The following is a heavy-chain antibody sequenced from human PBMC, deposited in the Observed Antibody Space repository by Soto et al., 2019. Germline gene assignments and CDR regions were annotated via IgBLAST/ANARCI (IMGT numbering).Heavy chain of an antibody. CDR1: GGSISSGNSYS. Sequence: QLQLQESGSGLVKPSQTLSLTCAVSGGSISSGNSYSWSWIRQPPGKGLEWIGSISHTGSTSYNPSLKGRVTMSVDKSKSQFSLTLSSVTAADMAVYYCARAVAPYLGTWFDPWGQGTLVIVSS. V-gene: IGHV4-30-2*01. D-gene: IGHD3-16*01. J-gene: IGHJ5*02. CDR3: ARAVAPYLGTWFDP. CDR2: ISHTGST.